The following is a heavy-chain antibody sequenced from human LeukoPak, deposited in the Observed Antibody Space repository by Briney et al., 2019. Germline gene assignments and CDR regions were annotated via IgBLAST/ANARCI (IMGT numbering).Heavy chain of an antibody. Sequence: GGSLRLSCAASGFTFSSYAMHWVRQAPGKGLEWVSVIWYDGRNKYYADSVKGRFTISRDNSKNTLYLQMNSLRAEDTAVYYCAKEALSSSWYHVYYYYYGMDVWGQGTTVTVSS. CDR2: IWYDGRNK. V-gene: IGHV3-30*02. J-gene: IGHJ6*02. CDR3: AKEALSSSWYHVYYYYYGMDV. CDR1: GFTFSSYA. D-gene: IGHD6-13*01.